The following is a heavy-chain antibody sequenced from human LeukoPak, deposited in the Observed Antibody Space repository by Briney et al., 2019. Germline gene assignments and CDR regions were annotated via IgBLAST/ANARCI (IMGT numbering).Heavy chain of an antibody. CDR2: IDPSDSFT. CDR1: GYSFTTYW. D-gene: IGHD2/OR15-2a*01. Sequence: HGESLKISCQASGYSFTTYWITWVRQLPGKGLEWMGRIDPSDSFTNYSPSFQGHVTISADKSITTAYLQWSSLKASDTAMYYCARVMTTLTGFDFWGQGTLVTVSS. J-gene: IGHJ4*02. CDR3: ARVMTTLTGFDF. V-gene: IGHV5-10-1*01.